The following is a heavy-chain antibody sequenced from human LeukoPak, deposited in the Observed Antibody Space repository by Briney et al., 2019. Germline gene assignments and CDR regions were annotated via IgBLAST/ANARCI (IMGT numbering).Heavy chain of an antibody. J-gene: IGHJ2*01. CDR2: IYHSGST. Sequence: SETLSLTCAVSGGSISSSNWWSWVRQPPGKGLEWIGEIYHSGSTNYNPSLKSRVTISVDKSKNQFSLKLSSVTAADTAVYYCARDTPTLITMVRGVPTDWYFDLWGRGTLVTVSS. D-gene: IGHD3-10*01. CDR1: GGSISSSNW. V-gene: IGHV4-4*02. CDR3: ARDTPTLITMVRGVPTDWYFDL.